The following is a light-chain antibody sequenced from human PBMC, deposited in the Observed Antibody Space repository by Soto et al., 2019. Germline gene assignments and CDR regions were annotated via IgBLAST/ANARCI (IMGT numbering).Light chain of an antibody. J-gene: IGKJ1*01. CDR1: QSVSSK. Sequence: VMPPSHAPLFWSPGERATLSCRASQSVSSKLAWFQQKPGQAPSLLIYGVSTRATGVPVRFSGSGSGTEFTLTISRLEPEDFAVYYCQQYGSSSCTCGQDTKGDI. CDR2: GVS. CDR3: QQYGSSSCT. V-gene: IGKV3-15*01.